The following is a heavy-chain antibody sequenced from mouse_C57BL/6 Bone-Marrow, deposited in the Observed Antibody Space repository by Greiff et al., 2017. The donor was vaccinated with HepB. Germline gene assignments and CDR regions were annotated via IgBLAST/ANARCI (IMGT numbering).Heavy chain of an antibody. CDR1: GYTFTNYW. Sequence: QVQLQQSGAELVRPGTSVKMSCKASGYTFTNYWIGWAKQRPGHGLEWIGDIYPGGGYTNYNEKFKGKATLTADKSSSTAYMQFSSLTSEDSAIYYCARSSYYYGSSSYYYAMDYWGQGTSVTVSS. D-gene: IGHD1-1*01. CDR3: ARSSYYYGSSSYYYAMDY. J-gene: IGHJ4*01. CDR2: IYPGGGYT. V-gene: IGHV1-63*01.